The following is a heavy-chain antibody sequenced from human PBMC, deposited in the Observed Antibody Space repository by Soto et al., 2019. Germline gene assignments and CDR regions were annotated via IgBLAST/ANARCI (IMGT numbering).Heavy chain of an antibody. D-gene: IGHD3-10*01. CDR1: GGPFSGDS. V-gene: IGHV4-34*01. CDR2: INHYTET. CDR3: ARYFGSGSYALGY. J-gene: IGHJ4*02. Sequence: PSETLSLTCAVYGGPFSGDSWSWIRQSPGKGLEWIGEINHYTETNYNPSLKTRLAISVDTSKREFSLKLNSVTAADTAVYYCARYFGSGSYALGYWGQGTLVTVSS.